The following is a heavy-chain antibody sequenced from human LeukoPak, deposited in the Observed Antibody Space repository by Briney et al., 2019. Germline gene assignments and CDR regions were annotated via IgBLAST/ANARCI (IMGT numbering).Heavy chain of an antibody. Sequence: PSETLSLTCTVSGGSISSYSWSWFRQPAGKGLEWIGRFYTSGSANYNPSLKSRVTVSVDTSENQFSLKLSSVTAADTAVYYCARDYDSSGYYHGWFDPWGQGTLVTVSS. CDR2: FYTSGSA. D-gene: IGHD3-22*01. CDR3: ARDYDSSGYYHGWFDP. V-gene: IGHV4-4*07. CDR1: GGSISSYS. J-gene: IGHJ5*02.